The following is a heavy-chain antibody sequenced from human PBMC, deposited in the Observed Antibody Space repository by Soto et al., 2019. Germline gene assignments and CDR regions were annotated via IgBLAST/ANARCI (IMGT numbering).Heavy chain of an antibody. Sequence: QVQLVQSGAEVKKPGASVNVSCKASGYSFTSYDMNWVRQATGQGLEWLGYMNPNNGNTGYAQKFQGRVTMTRDTSISTAYMELSSLRSEDTAVYYCARGNTIQPNPFYAMDGWGQGTTVTVSS. CDR3: ARGNTIQPNPFYAMDG. D-gene: IGHD3-3*01. V-gene: IGHV1-8*01. CDR2: MNPNNGNT. J-gene: IGHJ6*02. CDR1: GYSFTSYD.